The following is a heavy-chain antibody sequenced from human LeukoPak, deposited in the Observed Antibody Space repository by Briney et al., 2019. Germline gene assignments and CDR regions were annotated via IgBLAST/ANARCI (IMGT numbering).Heavy chain of an antibody. Sequence: AASVNVSCKASGYSFTSYGFNWVRQAPGQGLEWMGWMSAYNGKTNYAHSLQGRVTVTADTSTSTAYMELRSLRSEDTAVYYCARGMGYSYGHPQGAFDIWGQGTMVTVSS. CDR1: GYSFTSYG. CDR2: MSAYNGKT. D-gene: IGHD5-18*01. CDR3: ARGMGYSYGHPQGAFDI. J-gene: IGHJ3*02. V-gene: IGHV1-18*01.